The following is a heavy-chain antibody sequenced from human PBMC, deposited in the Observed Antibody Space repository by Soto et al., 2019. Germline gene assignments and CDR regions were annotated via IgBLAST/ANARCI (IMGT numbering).Heavy chain of an antibody. CDR3: AKDAKRKRFLEWFPYYYYGMDV. J-gene: IGHJ6*02. Sequence: DVQLVESGGGLVQPGRSLRLSCAASGFTFDDYAMHWVRQAQGKGLEWVSGISWHSGRIGYADSVKGRFTISRDNAKNSLYLQMYSLRAEDTALYYCAKDAKRKRFLEWFPYYYYGMDVWGQGTTVTVSS. D-gene: IGHD3-3*01. V-gene: IGHV3-9*01. CDR2: ISWHSGRI. CDR1: GFTFDDYA.